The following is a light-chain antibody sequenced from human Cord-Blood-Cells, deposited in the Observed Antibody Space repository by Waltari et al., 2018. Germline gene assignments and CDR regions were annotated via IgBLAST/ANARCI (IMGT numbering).Light chain of an antibody. CDR1: SSDVGSYNL. CDR2: EVS. CDR3: CSYAGSSTLV. Sequence: QSALTQPASVSGSPGQSITISCTGTSSDVGSYNLVSWYQQHPGKAPKLMIYEVSKRPSVGSSRFSGSKSGNTASLTIAGLQAEDEADYYCCSYAGSSTLVFGGGTKLTVL. J-gene: IGLJ3*02. V-gene: IGLV2-23*02.